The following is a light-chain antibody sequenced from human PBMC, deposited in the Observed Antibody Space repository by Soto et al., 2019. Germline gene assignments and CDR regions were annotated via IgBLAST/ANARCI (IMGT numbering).Light chain of an antibody. CDR2: GAS. CDR1: QSVNTN. J-gene: IGKJ4*01. Sequence: EIVLTQSPATLSVSPGERVTLSCRASQSVNTNLGWYQQKLGQAPRLLIYGASTRATGVPARFSGSGSGTEFTLTISSLQSEDFAVYYCQPYNNWPLTSGGGTKVDIK. CDR3: QPYNNWPLT. V-gene: IGKV3-15*01.